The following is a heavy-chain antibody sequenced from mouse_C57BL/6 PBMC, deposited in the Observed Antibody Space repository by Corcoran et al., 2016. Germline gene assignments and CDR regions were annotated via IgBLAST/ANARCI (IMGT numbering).Heavy chain of an antibody. D-gene: IGHD2-1*01. V-gene: IGHV1-80*01. CDR1: GYAFSSYW. J-gene: IGHJ3*01. Sequence: QVQLQQSGAELVKPGASVKISCKASGYAFSSYWMNWVKQRPGKGLEWIGQIYPGDGDTNYNGKFKGKATLTADKSSSTAYMQCSSLTSEDSAGYFGATPPPYGNYWFAYWGQGTLVTVSA. CDR3: ATPPPYGNYWFAY. CDR2: IYPGDGDT.